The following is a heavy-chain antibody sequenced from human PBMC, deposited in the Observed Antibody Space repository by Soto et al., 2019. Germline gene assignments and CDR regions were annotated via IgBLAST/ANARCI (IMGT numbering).Heavy chain of an antibody. CDR3: ARARKQWLFTGSYYYYGMDV. J-gene: IGHJ6*02. CDR2: INHSGST. CDR1: VGSFSGYY. D-gene: IGHD6-19*01. V-gene: IGHV4-34*01. Sequence: SETLSVTYAVYVGSFSGYYWSWIRQPPGKGLEWVGEINHSGSTNYNPSLKSRVTISVDTSKNQLSLKLSSVTAADTAVYYCARARKQWLFTGSYYYYGMDVWGQGTTVTVSS.